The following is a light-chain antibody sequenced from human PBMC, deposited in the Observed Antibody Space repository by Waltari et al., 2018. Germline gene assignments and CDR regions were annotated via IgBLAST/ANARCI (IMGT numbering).Light chain of an antibody. J-gene: IGLJ3*02. V-gene: IGLV2-14*01. CDR2: DVS. CDR1: SSDVGGYNF. Sequence: QSALTQPASVSGSPGQSITISCTATSSDVGGYNFVSWYQQSPGKAPKLLIYDVSNRPSGVSNRFSGSKSGNTASLTISGLQAEDEADYYCSSYTSSSSVFGGGTKLTVL. CDR3: SSYTSSSSV.